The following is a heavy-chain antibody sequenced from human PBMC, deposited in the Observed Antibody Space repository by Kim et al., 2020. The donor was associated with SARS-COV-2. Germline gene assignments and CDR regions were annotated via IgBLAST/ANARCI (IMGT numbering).Heavy chain of an antibody. D-gene: IGHD3-10*01. CDR1: GYTFTGYY. J-gene: IGHJ5*02. V-gene: IGHV1-2*02. Sequence: ASVKVSCKASGYTFTGYYMHWVRQAPGQGLEWMGWINPNSGGTNYAQKFQGRVTMTRDTSISTAYMELSRLRSDDTAVYYCARAGRLTMVRKGDNWFDPWGQGTLVTVSS. CDR3: ARAGRLTMVRKGDNWFDP. CDR2: INPNSGGT.